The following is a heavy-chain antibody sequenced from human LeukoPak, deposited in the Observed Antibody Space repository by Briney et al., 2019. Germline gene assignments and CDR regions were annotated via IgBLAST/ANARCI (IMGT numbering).Heavy chain of an antibody. CDR2: IYYSGST. J-gene: IGHJ2*01. D-gene: IGHD6-19*01. Sequence: SETLSLTCTVPGGSISSYYWSWIRQPPGKGLEWIGYIYYSGSTNYNPSLKSRVTISVDTSKNQFSLKLSSVTAADTAVYYCARDPSVAGTYWYFDLWGRGTLVTVSS. V-gene: IGHV4-59*01. CDR3: ARDPSVAGTYWYFDL. CDR1: GGSISSYY.